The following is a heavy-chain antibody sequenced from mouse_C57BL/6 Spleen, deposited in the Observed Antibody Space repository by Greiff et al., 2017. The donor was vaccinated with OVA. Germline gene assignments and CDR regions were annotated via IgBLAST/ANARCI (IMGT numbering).Heavy chain of an antibody. V-gene: IGHV1-80*01. CDR3: ARWEGIREGAMDY. J-gene: IGHJ4*01. CDR2: IYPGDGDT. Sequence: QVQLKESGAELVKPGASVKISCKASGYAFSSYWMNWVKQRPGKGLEWIGQIYPGDGDTNYNGKFKGKATLTADKSSSTAYMQLSSLTSEDSAVYCCARWEGIREGAMDYWGQGTSVTVSS. CDR1: GYAFSSYW. D-gene: IGHD1-1*01.